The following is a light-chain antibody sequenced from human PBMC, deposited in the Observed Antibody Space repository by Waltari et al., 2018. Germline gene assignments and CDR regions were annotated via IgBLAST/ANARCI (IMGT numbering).Light chain of an antibody. V-gene: IGKV1-5*03. CDR2: KAS. Sequence: DIQMTQSPSTLSASVGDRVTITCRASQSVSVWLAWYQQEPGNAPKLLIYKASNLESGVPSRFSDSGSGTEFTLTISSLQPDDFATYYCQQYNSYSTFGQGTKVEIK. CDR1: QSVSVW. CDR3: QQYNSYST. J-gene: IGKJ1*01.